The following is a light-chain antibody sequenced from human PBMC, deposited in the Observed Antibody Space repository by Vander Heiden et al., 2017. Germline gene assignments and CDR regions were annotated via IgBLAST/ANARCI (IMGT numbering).Light chain of an antibody. V-gene: IGLV3-1*01. CDR2: QDS. J-gene: IGLJ3*02. CDR3: QAWDSSWV. CDR1: KLGDKY. Sequence: SYELTQQPPVSVSPGQTASITCSGDKLGDKYACWYQQKPGQSPVLVIYQDSKRPSGIPERFSGSNSGNTATLTISGTQAMDEADYYCQAWDSSWVFGGGTKLTVL.